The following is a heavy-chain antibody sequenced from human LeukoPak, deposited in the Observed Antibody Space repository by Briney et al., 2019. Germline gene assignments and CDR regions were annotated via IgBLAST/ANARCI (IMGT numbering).Heavy chain of an antibody. CDR2: IYTSGST. CDR1: GGSISSYY. CDR3: ASFIAVAGNGY. J-gene: IGHJ4*02. Sequence: SETLSLTCTVSGGSISSYYWSWIRQPAGKGLEWIGRIYTSGSTNYNPSLKSRVTMSVDTSKNQFSLKLNSVTAADTAVYYCASFIAVAGNGYWGQGTLVTVSS. V-gene: IGHV4-4*07. D-gene: IGHD6-19*01.